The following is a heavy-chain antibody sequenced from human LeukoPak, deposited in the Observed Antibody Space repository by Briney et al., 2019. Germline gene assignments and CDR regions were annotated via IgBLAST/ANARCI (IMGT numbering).Heavy chain of an antibody. CDR1: GFTFSSYS. J-gene: IGHJ4*02. Sequence: GGSLRLSCAASGFTFSSYSMNWVRQAPGKGLEWVSSISSSSSYIYYADSVKGRFTISRDNAKNSLYLQMNSLRAEDTAVYYCARDLSSGFDPYFDYWGQGTLVTVSS. CDR3: ARDLSSGFDPYFDY. V-gene: IGHV3-21*01. D-gene: IGHD6-19*01. CDR2: ISSSSSYI.